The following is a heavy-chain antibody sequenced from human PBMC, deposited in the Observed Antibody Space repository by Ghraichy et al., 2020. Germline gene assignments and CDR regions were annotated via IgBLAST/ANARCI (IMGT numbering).Heavy chain of an antibody. CDR3: ARGSTVVRFYYYDGMDV. J-gene: IGHJ6*02. CDR2: ITSSGSFI. V-gene: IGHV3-48*02. CDR1: GFTFSGYS. D-gene: IGHD4-23*01. Sequence: GSLRLSCVGSGFTFSGYSMNWVRQSPGKGLEWVAYITSSGSFISYADSVKGRFTISSDNAQNSLSLQMNSLSDEDTALYFCARGSTVVRFYYYDGMDVWGQGTTVTVSS.